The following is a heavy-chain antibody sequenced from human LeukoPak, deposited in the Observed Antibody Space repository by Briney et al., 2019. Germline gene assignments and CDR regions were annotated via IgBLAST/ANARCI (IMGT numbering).Heavy chain of an antibody. CDR2: ISAYNGST. CDR1: GYTFTSYG. J-gene: IGHJ4*02. D-gene: IGHD2-15*01. Sequence: ASVKVSCKASGYTFTSYGISWVRQAPGQGLEWMGWISAYNGSTNYAQKLQGRVTMTTDTSTSTAYMELRSLRSDDTAVYYCARDPSVVAATPVDYWGQGTLVTVSS. CDR3: ARDPSVVAATPVDY. V-gene: IGHV1-18*01.